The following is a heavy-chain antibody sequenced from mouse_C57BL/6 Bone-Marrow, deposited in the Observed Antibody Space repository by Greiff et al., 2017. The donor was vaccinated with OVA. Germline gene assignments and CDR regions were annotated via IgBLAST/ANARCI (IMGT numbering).Heavy chain of an antibody. J-gene: IGHJ3*01. CDR1: GYTFTSYW. CDR3: ASNWERTWFAY. D-gene: IGHD4-1*01. CDR2: IDPNSGGT. V-gene: IGHV1-72*01. Sequence: QVQLKQPGAELVKPGASVKLSCKASGYTFTSYWMHWVKQRPGRGLEWIGRIDPNSGGTKYNEKFKSKATLTVDKPSSTAYMQLSSLTSEDSAVYYCASNWERTWFAYWGQGTLVTVSA.